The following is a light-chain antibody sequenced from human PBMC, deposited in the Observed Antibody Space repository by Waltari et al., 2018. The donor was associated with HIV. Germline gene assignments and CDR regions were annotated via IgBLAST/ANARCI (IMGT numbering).Light chain of an antibody. V-gene: IGKV3-20*01. CDR2: GAS. Sequence: IVLTQSPGTLSLSPGERATLSCRASQIITNNYLAWYQQKPGQAPRLLVSGASSRATGIPERFSGSGSGTHFSLTITRLEAEDSAVYFCQQYSLTPLTFGGGTKVETK. CDR1: QIITNNY. J-gene: IGKJ4*01. CDR3: QQYSLTPLT.